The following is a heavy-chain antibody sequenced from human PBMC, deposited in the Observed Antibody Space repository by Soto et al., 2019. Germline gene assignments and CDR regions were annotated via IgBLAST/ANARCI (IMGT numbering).Heavy chain of an antibody. CDR3: ARPPGYISDWYYFDL. D-gene: IGHD3-9*01. CDR2: ISPKSGGT. Sequence: GASVNVSCKASGYSFIDYYMHWVRQAPGQGFEWMGRISPKSGGTNYAQKFEGRVTMTWDTSLNTAYMELSSLISEDTAVYYCARPPGYISDWYYFDLWGQGTLVTVSS. CDR1: GYSFIDYY. J-gene: IGHJ4*02. V-gene: IGHV1-2*02.